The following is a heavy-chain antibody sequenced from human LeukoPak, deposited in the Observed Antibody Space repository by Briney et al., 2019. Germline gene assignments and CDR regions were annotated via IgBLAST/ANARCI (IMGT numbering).Heavy chain of an antibody. CDR3: ARDGSGFYLYYYMDV. J-gene: IGHJ6*03. V-gene: IGHV3-21*01. CDR1: GFTFTDYS. CDR2: ISTVSTYK. D-gene: IGHD6-25*01. Sequence: GGTLRLSCAASGFTFTDYSMTWVRQAPGKGLEWVSSISTVSTYKFYSDSVKGRFTISRDNAKNILYLQMSSLSAEDTAVYYCARDGSGFYLYYYMDVWGRGTPVTVSS.